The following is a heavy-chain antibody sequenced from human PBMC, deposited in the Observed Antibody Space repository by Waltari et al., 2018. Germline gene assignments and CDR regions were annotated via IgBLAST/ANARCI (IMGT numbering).Heavy chain of an antibody. CDR1: GYSISSGYY. D-gene: IGHD3-10*01. Sequence: QVQMQESGPGLVKPSETLSLTCTVSGYSISSGYYWGWIRQAPGKGLEWIGSIYHSGSTYYNPSLKSRVTISVDTSKNQFSLKLSSVTAADTAVYYCARVIQFAGLEDWFDPWGQGTLVTVSS. CDR2: IYHSGST. CDR3: ARVIQFAGLEDWFDP. V-gene: IGHV4-38-2*02. J-gene: IGHJ5*02.